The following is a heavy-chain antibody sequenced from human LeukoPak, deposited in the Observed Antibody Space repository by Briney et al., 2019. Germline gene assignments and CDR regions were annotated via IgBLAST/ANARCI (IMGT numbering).Heavy chain of an antibody. J-gene: IGHJ4*02. V-gene: IGHV3-9*01. CDR3: ATLGVEMATIPHY. CDR1: GFTFDDYA. Sequence: GGSLRLSCAASGFTFDDYAMHWVRQAPGKGLEWVSGISWNSGSIGYADSVKGRFTISRDNAKNSLYLQMNSLRAKDAALYYCATLGVEMATIPHYWGQGTLVTVSS. D-gene: IGHD5-24*01. CDR2: ISWNSGSI.